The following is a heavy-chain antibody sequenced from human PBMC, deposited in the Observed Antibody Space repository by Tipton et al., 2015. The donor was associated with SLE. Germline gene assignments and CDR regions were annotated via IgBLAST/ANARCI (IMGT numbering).Heavy chain of an antibody. Sequence: QLVQSGTEVKKPGASVKVSCKASGYTFTSYGISWVRQAPGQGLEWMGWISAYNGNTNYAQKLQGRVTMTTDTSTSTAYMELRSLRSDDTAVYYCARGTAYYDFWSGYHDALDVWGQGTMVTVSS. CDR3: ARGTAYYDFWSGYHDALDV. CDR1: GYTFTSYG. D-gene: IGHD3-3*01. V-gene: IGHV1-18*01. CDR2: ISAYNGNT. J-gene: IGHJ3*01.